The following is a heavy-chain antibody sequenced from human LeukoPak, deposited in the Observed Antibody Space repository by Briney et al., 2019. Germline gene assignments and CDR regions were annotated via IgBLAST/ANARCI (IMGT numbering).Heavy chain of an antibody. V-gene: IGHV1-24*01. J-gene: IGHJ4*02. D-gene: IGHD3-16*02. CDR2: FDPEDGET. CDR3: ATGDYDYVWGSYRPLDY. CDR1: GYTLTELS. Sequence: ASVKVSCKVSGYTLTELSMHWVRQAPGKGLEWMGGFDPEDGETIYAQKFQGRVTMTEDTSTDTAYMELSSLRSEDTAVYYCATGDYDYVWGSYRPLDYWGQGTLVTVSS.